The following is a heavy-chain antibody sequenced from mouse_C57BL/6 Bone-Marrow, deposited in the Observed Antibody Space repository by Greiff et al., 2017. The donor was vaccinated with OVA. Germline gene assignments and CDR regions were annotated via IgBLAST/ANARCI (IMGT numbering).Heavy chain of an antibody. D-gene: IGHD2-3*01. CDR1: GYTFTSYW. CDR3: AKSPYDGYPHWYFDV. Sequence: VQLQQPGAELVKPGASVKLSCKASGYTFTSYWMHWVKQRPGQGLEWIGMIHPNSGSTNYNEKFKSKATLTVDKSSSTAYRQLSSLTSEDSAVYYCAKSPYDGYPHWYFDVWGTGTTVTVSS. CDR2: IHPNSGST. J-gene: IGHJ1*03. V-gene: IGHV1-64*01.